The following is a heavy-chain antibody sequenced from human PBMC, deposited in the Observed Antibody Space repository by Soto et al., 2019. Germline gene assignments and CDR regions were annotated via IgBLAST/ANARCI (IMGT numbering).Heavy chain of an antibody. D-gene: IGHD3-9*01. Sequence: RASVKVSCKASGYTFTGYYMHWVRQAPGQGLEWMGWINPNSGGTNYAQKFQGRVTMTRDTSISTAYMELSRLRSDDTAVYYCARILTGHRGPVDYWGQGTLVTVSS. CDR3: ARILTGHRGPVDY. CDR1: GYTFTGYY. V-gene: IGHV1-2*02. CDR2: INPNSGGT. J-gene: IGHJ4*02.